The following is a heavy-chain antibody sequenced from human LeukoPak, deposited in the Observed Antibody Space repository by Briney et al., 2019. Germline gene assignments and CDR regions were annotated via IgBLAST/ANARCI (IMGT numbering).Heavy chain of an antibody. V-gene: IGHV1-18*01. Sequence: ASVKVSCKASGYTFTNYGISWVRQAPAGQGLEWMGWISGYNGKTKYAQKLQGRVTMTTDTSTSTAYMEVRSLRSDDTAVYYCARVGDDILTGYYSPFDYWGQGTLVTVSS. CDR3: ARVGDDILTGYYSPFDY. J-gene: IGHJ4*02. CDR1: GYTFTNYG. D-gene: IGHD3-9*01. CDR2: ISGYNGKT.